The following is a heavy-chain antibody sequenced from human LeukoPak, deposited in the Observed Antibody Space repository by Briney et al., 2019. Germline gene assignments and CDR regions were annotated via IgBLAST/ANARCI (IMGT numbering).Heavy chain of an antibody. J-gene: IGHJ5*02. Sequence: GGSLRLSCAASEFTVSSNYMNWVRQAPGKGLEWVLVIYSGGSTYYADSVKGRFTISRDNSKNTLYLQMNSLRVEDTAVYYCARGLGGGDVLRYFDWSPDPWGQGTLVTVSS. CDR1: EFTVSSNY. D-gene: IGHD3-9*01. V-gene: IGHV3-53*01. CDR2: IYSGGST. CDR3: ARGLGGGDVLRYFDWSPDP.